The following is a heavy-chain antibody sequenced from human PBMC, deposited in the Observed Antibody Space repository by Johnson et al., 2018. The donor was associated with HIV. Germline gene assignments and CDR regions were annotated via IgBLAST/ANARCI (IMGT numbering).Heavy chain of an antibody. J-gene: IGHJ3*02. CDR1: GFTFDDYA. CDR3: ARGLRSGLIIGGAFDI. CDR2: IYSGGST. Sequence: VQLVESGGGLVQPGGSLRLSCAASGFTFDDYAMHWVRQAPGKGLEWVSVIYSGGSTYYADSVKGRFTISRDNSKNTLYLQMTSLRAEDTAVYYCARGLRSGLIIGGAFDIWGQGTMVTVSS. V-gene: IGHV3-66*01. D-gene: IGHD3-10*01.